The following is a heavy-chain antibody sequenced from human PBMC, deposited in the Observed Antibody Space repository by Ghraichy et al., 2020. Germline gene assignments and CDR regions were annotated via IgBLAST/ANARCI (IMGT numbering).Heavy chain of an antibody. V-gene: IGHV3-73*01. Sequence: GGSLRLSCAASGFTFSGSGMHWVRQASGKGLEWVGRIRSKANSYATAYAASVKGRFTISRDDSKNTAYLQMNSLKTEDTAVYYCTKYSSSAVYGMDVWGQGTTVTISS. CDR1: GFTFSGSG. CDR2: IRSKANSYAT. CDR3: TKYSSSAVYGMDV. D-gene: IGHD6-6*01. J-gene: IGHJ6*02.